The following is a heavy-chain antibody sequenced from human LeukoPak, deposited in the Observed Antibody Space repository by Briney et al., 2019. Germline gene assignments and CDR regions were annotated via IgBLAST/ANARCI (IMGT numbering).Heavy chain of an antibody. CDR1: GGSFSGYY. V-gene: IGHV4-34*01. CDR2: INHSGST. D-gene: IGHD3-22*01. J-gene: IGHJ4*02. CDR3: ARGPHTGVNYYDSSGYYY. Sequence: SETLSLTCAVYGGSFSGYYRSWIRQPPGKGLEWIGEINHSGSTNYNPSLKSRVTISVDTSKNQFSLKLSSVTAADTAVYYCARGPHTGVNYYDSSGYYYWGQGTLVT.